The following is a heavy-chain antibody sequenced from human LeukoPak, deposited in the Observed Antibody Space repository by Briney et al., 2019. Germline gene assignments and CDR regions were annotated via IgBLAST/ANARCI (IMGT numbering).Heavy chain of an antibody. D-gene: IGHD1-26*01. CDR2: INPNSGDT. CDR3: ARGAEFSGGIWFDP. Sequence: ASVKVSCKASGYTFTGYSMHWVRQAPGQGLESMGWINPNSGDTSYAQNFQGRVIMTTDTSISTAYMELSRLRSDDTAVYYCARGAEFSGGIWFDPWGQGTLVTVSS. J-gene: IGHJ5*02. V-gene: IGHV1-2*02. CDR1: GYTFTGYS.